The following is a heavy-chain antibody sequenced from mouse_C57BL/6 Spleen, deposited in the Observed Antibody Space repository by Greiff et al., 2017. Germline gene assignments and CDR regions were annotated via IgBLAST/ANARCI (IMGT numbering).Heavy chain of an antibody. CDR2: IDPETGGT. CDR1: GYTFTDYE. Sequence: QVQLQQSGAELVRPGASVTLSCKASGYTFTDYEMHWVKQTPVNGLEWIGAIDPETGGTAYNQKFKGKAILTVDKSSSTANIELRSLTSEDSAVYYVTRCGSCSNHCYAMDYWGQGTTLTVSS. V-gene: IGHV1-15*01. CDR3: TRCGSCSNHCYAMDY. J-gene: IGHJ4*01. D-gene: IGHD2-5*01.